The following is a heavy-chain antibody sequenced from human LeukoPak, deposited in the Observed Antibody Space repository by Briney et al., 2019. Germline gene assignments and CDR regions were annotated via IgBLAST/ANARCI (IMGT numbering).Heavy chain of an antibody. J-gene: IGHJ4*02. D-gene: IGHD6-19*01. CDR1: GGSLTSSSYY. Sequence: SETLSLTCTVSGGSLTSSSYYWGWIRQPPGKGLEWIGSIYYSGSPYYKSSLKSRVTISVDTSKNQFSLKLSSVTAADTAVYYCARAVAGPFDYWGQGTLVTVSS. V-gene: IGHV4-39*07. CDR2: IYYSGSP. CDR3: ARAVAGPFDY.